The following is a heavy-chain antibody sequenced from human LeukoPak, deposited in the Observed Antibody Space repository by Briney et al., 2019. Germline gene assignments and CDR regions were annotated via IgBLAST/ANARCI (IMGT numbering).Heavy chain of an antibody. Sequence: GGSLRLSCVASGFTFSHYWVIWVRQAPGKGLEWVAKINPDGSDKSYVDSVKGRFTISRDNAENSLYLQMNSLRVEDTAVYYCARDPRWSFDYWGQGTLVTVSS. CDR2: INPDGSDK. CDR3: ARDPRWSFDY. CDR1: GFTFSHYW. J-gene: IGHJ4*02. D-gene: IGHD3-3*01. V-gene: IGHV3-7*04.